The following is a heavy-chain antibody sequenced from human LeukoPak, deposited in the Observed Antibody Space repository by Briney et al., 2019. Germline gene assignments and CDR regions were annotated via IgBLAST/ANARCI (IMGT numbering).Heavy chain of an antibody. V-gene: IGHV3-43*01. D-gene: IGHD1-26*01. CDR2: ISWDGGRT. CDR3: AKDMMAIVGATTSAFDI. Sequence: PGGSLRLSCAASGFTFDDYTMHWVRQAPGKGLEWVSFISWDGGRTNYADSVKGRFTISRDNAKNSLYLQMNSLRVEDTALYYCAKDMMAIVGATTSAFDIWGQGTMVTVSS. CDR1: GFTFDDYT. J-gene: IGHJ3*02.